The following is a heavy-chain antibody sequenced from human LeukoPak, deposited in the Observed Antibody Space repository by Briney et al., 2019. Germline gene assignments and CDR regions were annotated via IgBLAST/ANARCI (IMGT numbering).Heavy chain of an antibody. CDR2: ISSSSSFR. V-gene: IGHV3-21*01. D-gene: IGHD3-22*01. Sequence: AGGSLRLSCAASGFNFSSYSMNWVRQAPGKGLEWVSSISSSSSFRYYADSVKGRFTISRDNAKNSLYLQMNSLRAEDTAMYYCARESSGYFYWGQGTLVTVSS. CDR3: ARESSGYFY. J-gene: IGHJ4*02. CDR1: GFNFSSYS.